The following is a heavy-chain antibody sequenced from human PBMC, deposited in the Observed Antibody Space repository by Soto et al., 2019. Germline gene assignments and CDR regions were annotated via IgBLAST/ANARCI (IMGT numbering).Heavy chain of an antibody. J-gene: IGHJ4*02. CDR1: GFTFSSYG. D-gene: IGHD6-19*01. V-gene: IGHV3-30*18. CDR3: AKDRRYSSGWYYFDY. Sequence: PGGSLRLSCAASGFTFSSYGMHWVRQAPGKGLEWVAVISYDGSNKYYADSVKGRFTISRDNSKNTLYLQMNSLRAEDTAVCYCAKDRRYSSGWYYFDYWGQGTLVTVSS. CDR2: ISYDGSNK.